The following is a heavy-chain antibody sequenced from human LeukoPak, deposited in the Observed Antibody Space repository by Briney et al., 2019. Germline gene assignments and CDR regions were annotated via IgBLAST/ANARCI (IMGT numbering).Heavy chain of an antibody. J-gene: IGHJ4*02. D-gene: IGHD6-19*01. CDR3: ARDNITVAGLDY. CDR1: GFTFSSYS. CDR2: ISSSSSYI. V-gene: IGHV3-21*01. Sequence: GGSLRLSCAASGFTFSSYSMNGVRQAPGKGLEWVSSISSSSSYIYYADSVKGRFTISRDNAKNSLYLQMNSLRAEDTAVYYCARDNITVAGLDYWGQGTLVTVSS.